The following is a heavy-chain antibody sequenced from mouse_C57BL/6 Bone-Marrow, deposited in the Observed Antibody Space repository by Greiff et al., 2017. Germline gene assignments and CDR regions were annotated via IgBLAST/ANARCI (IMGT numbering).Heavy chain of an antibody. CDR2: INPNNGGT. Sequence: EVQLQQSGPELVKPGASVKIPCKASGYTFTDYNMDWVKQSHGKSLEWIGDINPNNGGTIYNQKFKGKATLTVDKSSSTAYMGLRSLTSEDTAVYYCARNRDSSGYYAMDYWGQGTSVTVSA. CDR3: ARNRDSSGYYAMDY. V-gene: IGHV1-18*01. D-gene: IGHD3-2*02. J-gene: IGHJ4*01. CDR1: GYTFTDYN.